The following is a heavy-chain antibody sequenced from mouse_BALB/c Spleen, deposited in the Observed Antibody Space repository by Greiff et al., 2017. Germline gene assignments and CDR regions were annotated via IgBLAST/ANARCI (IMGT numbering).Heavy chain of an antibody. J-gene: IGHJ1*01. CDR1: GYTFTSYW. V-gene: IGHV1-5*01. CDR3: TREGLRYWYFDV. D-gene: IGHD1-1*01. Sequence: VQLQQSGTVLARPGASVKMSCKASGYTFTSYWMHWVKQRPGQGLEWIGAIYPGNSDTSYNQKFKGKAKLTAVTSTSTAYMELSSLTNEDSAVYYCTREGLRYWYFDVWGAGTTVTVSS. CDR2: IYPGNSDT.